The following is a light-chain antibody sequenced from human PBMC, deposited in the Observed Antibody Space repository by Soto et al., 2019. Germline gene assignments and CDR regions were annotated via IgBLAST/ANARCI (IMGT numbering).Light chain of an antibody. Sequence: DIQMTQSPSTLSASVGDRVVITCRASQNINKWSAWYQQKPGKAPKFLIYDASTLETGILALFSCSGAGTACTRTISCLQTEDVATDYCQQYYSSTRTFGQGTKVDIK. CDR3: QQYYSSTRT. CDR1: QNINKW. J-gene: IGKJ1*01. CDR2: DAS. V-gene: IGKV1-5*01.